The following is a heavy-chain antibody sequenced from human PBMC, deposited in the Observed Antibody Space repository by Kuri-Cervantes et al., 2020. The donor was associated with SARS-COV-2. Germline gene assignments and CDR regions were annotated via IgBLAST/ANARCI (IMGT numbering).Heavy chain of an antibody. D-gene: IGHD2-2*02. CDR2: IETSDVYT. J-gene: IGHJ6*03. V-gene: IGHV3-23*01. Sequence: GGSLRLSCEASGFTFSNYAMCWVRQAPGKGLEWVSSIETSDVYTYYADSVRGRFTMSRDNSKNTLFLQMNSLRADDAAIYYCAKDLVGCWGSSRCYRPAYYYMDVWGKGTTVTVSS. CDR1: GFTFSNYA. CDR3: AKDLVGCWGSSRCYRPAYYYMDV.